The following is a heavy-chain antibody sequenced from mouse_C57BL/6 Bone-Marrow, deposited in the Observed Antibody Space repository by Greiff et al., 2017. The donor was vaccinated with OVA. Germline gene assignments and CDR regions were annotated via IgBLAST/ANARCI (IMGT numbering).Heavy chain of an antibody. CDR1: GFNIKDYY. CDR2: IDPEDGDT. J-gene: IGHJ3*01. V-gene: IGHV14-1*01. CDR3: TTLAYYSNSWFAY. D-gene: IGHD2-5*01. Sequence: VHVKQSGAELVRPGASVKLSCTASGFNIKDYYMHWVKQRPEQGLEWIGRIDPEDGDTEYAPKFQGKATMTADTSSNTAYLQLSSLTSEDTAVYYGTTLAYYSNSWFAYWGQGTLVTVSA.